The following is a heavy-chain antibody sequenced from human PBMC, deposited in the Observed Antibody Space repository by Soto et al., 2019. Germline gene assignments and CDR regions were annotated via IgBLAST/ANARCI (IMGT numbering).Heavy chain of an antibody. V-gene: IGHV3-53*01. CDR3: ARADYYDSSGYYCAY. CDR2: IYSGGST. J-gene: IGHJ4*02. Sequence: GGSLRLSCAASGFTVSSNYMSWVRQAPGKGLEWVSVIYSGGSTYYADSVKGRFTISRDNSKNTLYLQMNSLRAEDTAVYYCARADYYDSSGYYCAYWGQGTLVTVSS. D-gene: IGHD3-22*01. CDR1: GFTVSSNY.